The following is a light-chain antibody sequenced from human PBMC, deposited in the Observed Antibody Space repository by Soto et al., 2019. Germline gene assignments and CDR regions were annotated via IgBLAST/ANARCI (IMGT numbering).Light chain of an antibody. Sequence: SYELTRTPSLSVAPEKTASITCGGDNIGSQSVHWYQHKPGHAPILVMRYDSDRPSGIPERFSGSNSGNTATLTISRVEAGDEADYYCQVWDSSSDRPVFGGGTKLTVL. CDR3: QVWDSSSDRPV. CDR1: NIGSQS. J-gene: IGLJ3*02. CDR2: YDS. V-gene: IGLV3-21*04.